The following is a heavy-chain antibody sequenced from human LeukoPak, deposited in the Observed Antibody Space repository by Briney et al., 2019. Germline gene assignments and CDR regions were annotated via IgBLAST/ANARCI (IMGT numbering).Heavy chain of an antibody. CDR1: GDSISSSRSY. V-gene: IGHV4-39*01. CDR3: AVLPWFGESPGN. D-gene: IGHD3-10*01. CDR2: IYYSGST. Sequence: SETLSLTCTVSGDSISSSRSYWGWIRQPPGKGLEWIGSIYYSGSTYYNTSLKSRVIISVDTSKNQFSLKLSSVTAADTAVYYCAVLPWFGESPGNWGQGTLVTVSS. J-gene: IGHJ4*02.